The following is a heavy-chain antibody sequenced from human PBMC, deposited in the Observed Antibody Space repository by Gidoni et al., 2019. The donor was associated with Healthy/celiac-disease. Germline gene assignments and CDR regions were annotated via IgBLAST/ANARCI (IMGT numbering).Heavy chain of an antibody. CDR1: GFTFRGSS. J-gene: IGHJ4*02. CDR2: IRSKANSYAT. D-gene: IGHD1-26*01. CDR3: TRQKLVGATLTFDY. V-gene: IGHV3-73*01. Sequence: EVQLVASGGGLVQPGGSLKLSCAASGFTFRGSSMHWVRQASGKGLEWVGRIRSKANSYATAYAASVKGRFTISRDDSKNTAYLQMNSLKTEDTAVYYCTRQKLVGATLTFDYWGQGTLVTVSS.